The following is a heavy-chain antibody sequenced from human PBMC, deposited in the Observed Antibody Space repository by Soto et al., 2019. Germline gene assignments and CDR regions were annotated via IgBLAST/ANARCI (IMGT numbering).Heavy chain of an antibody. CDR2: ISYDGSNK. J-gene: IGHJ1*01. D-gene: IGHD6-13*01. Sequence: QVQLVESGGGVVQPGRSLRLSCAASGFTFSSYDMHWVRQATGKGLEWVAVISYDGSNKYYADSVKGRFTISRDNSKNTLYLQMNSLRAEDTAVYYCARDRTSSEGIAAADRGEYFQHWGQGTLVTVSS. CDR3: ARDRTSSEGIAAADRGEYFQH. CDR1: GFTFSSYD. V-gene: IGHV3-30-3*01.